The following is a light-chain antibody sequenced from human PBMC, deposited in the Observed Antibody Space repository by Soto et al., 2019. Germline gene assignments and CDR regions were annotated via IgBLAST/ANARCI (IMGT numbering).Light chain of an antibody. V-gene: IGLV2-8*01. J-gene: IGLJ2*01. CDR3: SSFAGNNNLV. CDR2: EVS. CDR1: SSDVGGYNY. Sequence: QSALTQPPSASGSPGQSVTISCTGTSSDVGGYNYGSWYQQHPGKAPKLMTSEVSKRPSGVPERSSGSKSGNTASLTVSGLQPEDEADYYCSSFAGNNNLVFGGGTKLTLL.